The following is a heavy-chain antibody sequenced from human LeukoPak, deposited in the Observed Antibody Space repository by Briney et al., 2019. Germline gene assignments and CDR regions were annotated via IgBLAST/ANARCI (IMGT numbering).Heavy chain of an antibody. J-gene: IGHJ4*02. D-gene: IGHD5-18*01. Sequence: GGSLRLSCAASGFTFSSYSIHWVRQAPGKGLEWVAVIPYDGSNKYYADSVKGRVTISRDNSKNTLFLQMNSLRAEDTAVYYCAKNRHSDTTLDYWGQGTLVTVSS. CDR1: GFTFSSYS. CDR3: AKNRHSDTTLDY. V-gene: IGHV3-30*18. CDR2: IPYDGSNK.